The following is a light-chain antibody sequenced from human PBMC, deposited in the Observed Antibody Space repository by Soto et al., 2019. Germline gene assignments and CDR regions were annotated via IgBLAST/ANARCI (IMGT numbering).Light chain of an antibody. CDR3: QSYDSSNWV. CDR1: SGSIASNY. CDR2: EDN. J-gene: IGLJ3*02. Sequence: NFMLTQPHSVSGSTGKKVTISCTRSSGSIASNYVQWYQQRPGSSPTTVIYEDNQRPSGVPDRFSGSIDSSSNSASLTISGLKTEDEADYYCQSYDSSNWVFGGGTKLTVL. V-gene: IGLV6-57*01.